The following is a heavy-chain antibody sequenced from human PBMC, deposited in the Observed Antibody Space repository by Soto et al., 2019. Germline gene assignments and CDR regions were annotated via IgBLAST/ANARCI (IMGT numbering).Heavy chain of an antibody. CDR3: ARDGGAADLYSYGMDV. J-gene: IGHJ6*02. CDR1: GGSISSYY. D-gene: IGHD6-13*01. Sequence: SGTLSLTRTGSGGSISSYYWSWVRQPPGKGLECIGYIYYSGSTNYNPSLKSRVTISVDTSKIQFSLKLSSVTAADTAVYYCARDGGAADLYSYGMDVWGQGTTVTVSS. V-gene: IGHV4-59*01. CDR2: IYYSGST.